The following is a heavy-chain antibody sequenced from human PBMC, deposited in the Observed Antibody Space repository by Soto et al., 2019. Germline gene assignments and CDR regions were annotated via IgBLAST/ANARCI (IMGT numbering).Heavy chain of an antibody. CDR2: IGGYKGNT. D-gene: IGHD2-15*01. CDR3: ARDLGYALPDY. Sequence: TSVKLSCKDSGDTFTNNGVSWVRQAPGQGLEWMGWIGGYKGNTNYAQKLQGRVTLTTDTSTSTAYMELSSLRSEDTAVYYCARDLGYALPDYWGHGTLVTVSS. CDR1: GDTFTNNG. V-gene: IGHV1-18*01. J-gene: IGHJ4*01.